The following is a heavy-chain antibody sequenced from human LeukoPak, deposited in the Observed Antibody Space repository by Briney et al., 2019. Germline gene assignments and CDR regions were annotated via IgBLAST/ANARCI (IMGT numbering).Heavy chain of an antibody. J-gene: IGHJ4*02. CDR3: GKGQHDYGDYVDY. D-gene: IGHD4-17*01. CDR1: GGSFSSYY. Sequence: SESLSLTCAVYGGSFSSYYWSWVRQPPGKGLEWIGEINHSGNTNYNPSIESPVTIAVDTSKSQFSLKPSSETAADTAVSYCGKGQHDYGDYVDYWGQGTLVTASS. CDR2: INHSGNT. V-gene: IGHV4-34*01.